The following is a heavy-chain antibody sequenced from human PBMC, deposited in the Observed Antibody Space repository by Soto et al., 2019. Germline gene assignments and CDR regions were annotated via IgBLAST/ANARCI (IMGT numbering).Heavy chain of an antibody. CDR2: ISSSGSTI. CDR3: ASQLVVTAVRDY. J-gene: IGHJ4*02. D-gene: IGHD2-2*01. CDR1: GSTFSDDY. V-gene: IGHV3-11*01. Sequence: PGWPLRPSCAASGSTFSDDYLSWIRQAPGNVLEWVSYISSSGSTIYYADSVKGRFTISRDNAKNSLYLQMNSLRAEDTAVYYCASQLVVTAVRDYWGQGTLVTGSS.